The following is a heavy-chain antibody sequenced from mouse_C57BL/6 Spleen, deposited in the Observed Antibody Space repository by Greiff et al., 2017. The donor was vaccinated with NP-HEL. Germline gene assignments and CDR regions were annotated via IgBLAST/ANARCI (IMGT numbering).Heavy chain of an antibody. D-gene: IGHD2-13*01. CDR1: GFTFSSYG. J-gene: IGHJ2*01. CDR3: ARLTPPFDY. Sequence: DVKLVESGGDLVQPGGSLKLSCAASGFTFSSYGLSWVRRTPDKRLEWVATISSGGSYTYYPDSVNGRFTISRDNAKNTLYLQMSSLKSEDTAMYYGARLTPPFDYWGQGTTLTVSS. CDR2: ISSGGSYT. V-gene: IGHV5-6*02.